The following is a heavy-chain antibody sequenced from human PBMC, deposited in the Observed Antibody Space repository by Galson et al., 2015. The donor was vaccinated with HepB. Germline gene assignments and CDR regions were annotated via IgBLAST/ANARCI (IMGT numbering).Heavy chain of an antibody. CDR1: GYTFTGYY. D-gene: IGHD6-19*01. Sequence: SCKASGYTFTGYYMHWVRQAPGQGLEWMGRVNPNSGGTNYAQKFQGRVTMTRDTSISTAHMELSRLRSDDTAVYYCARIGQQWLVNWGQGTLVTVSS. CDR3: ARIGQQWLVN. CDR2: VNPNSGGT. J-gene: IGHJ4*02. V-gene: IGHV1-2*06.